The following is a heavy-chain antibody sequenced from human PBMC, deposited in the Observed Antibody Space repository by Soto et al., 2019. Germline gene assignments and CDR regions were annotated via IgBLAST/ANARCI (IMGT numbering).Heavy chain of an antibody. CDR3: ARESEGSSGPFNWFDP. CDR1: GGSIISYY. CDR2: IYYSGST. J-gene: IGHJ5*02. D-gene: IGHD3-22*01. V-gene: IGHV4-59*01. Sequence: SETLSVTCTVSGGSIISYYWSWIRQPPWKGLEWIGYIYYSGSTNYNPSLKSRVTISVDTSKNQFSLKLSSVTAADTAVYYCARESEGSSGPFNWFDPWGQGTLVTVSS.